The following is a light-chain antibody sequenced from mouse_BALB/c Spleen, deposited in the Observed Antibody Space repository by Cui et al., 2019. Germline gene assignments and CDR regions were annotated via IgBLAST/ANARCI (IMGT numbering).Light chain of an antibody. V-gene: IGKV6-13*01. CDR2: SAS. CDR3: QQYSSYPLT. J-gene: IGKJ5*01. Sequence: DIVMTQSQKSISTSVGDRVSITCKASQNVGTAVAWYQQKPGQSPKLLIYSASNRYTGVPDRFTGSGSGTDFTLTISNMQSEDLADYFCQQYSSYPLTFGAGTKLELK. CDR1: QNVGTA.